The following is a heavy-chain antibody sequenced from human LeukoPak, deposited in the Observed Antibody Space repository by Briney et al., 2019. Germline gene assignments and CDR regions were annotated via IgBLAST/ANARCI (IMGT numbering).Heavy chain of an antibody. CDR2: ISWSSGSI. CDR1: GFTFDDYA. CDR3: AKGSTYYYDSSGYLAS. J-gene: IGHJ4*02. D-gene: IGHD3-22*01. Sequence: GRSLRLSCAASGFTFDDYAMHWVRQAPGKGLEWVSGISWSSGSIAYADSVKGRFTISRDNAKNSLYLQMNSLRAEDTALYYCAKGSTYYYDSSGYLASWGQGTLVTVSS. V-gene: IGHV3-9*01.